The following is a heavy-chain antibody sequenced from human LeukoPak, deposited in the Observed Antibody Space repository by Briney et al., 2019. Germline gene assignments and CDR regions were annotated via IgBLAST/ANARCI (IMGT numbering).Heavy chain of an antibody. J-gene: IGHJ4*02. CDR1: GGSFSGYY. Sequence: PSETLSLTCAVYGGSFSGYYWSWIRQPPGKGLEWIGEINHSGSTNYNPSLKSRVTISVDTSKNQFSLKLSSVTAADTAVYYCARVRGELRGGDFDYWGQGTLVTVSS. CDR2: INHSGST. D-gene: IGHD1-7*01. CDR3: ARVRGELRGGDFDY. V-gene: IGHV4-34*01.